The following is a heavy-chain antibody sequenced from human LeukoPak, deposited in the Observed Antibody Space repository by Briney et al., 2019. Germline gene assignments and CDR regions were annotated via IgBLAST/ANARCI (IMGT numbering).Heavy chain of an antibody. J-gene: IGHJ3*02. CDR3: ARVCITMIVVVIPEAFDI. CDR2: ISSSSSTI. CDR1: GFTFSSFS. Sequence: GGSLRLSCAASGFTFSSFSMNWVRQAPGKGLEWVSYISSSSSTIYYADSVKGRFTISRDNAKNSLYLQMNSLRAEDTAVYYCARVCITMIVVVIPEAFDIWGQGTMVTVSS. V-gene: IGHV3-48*04. D-gene: IGHD3-22*01.